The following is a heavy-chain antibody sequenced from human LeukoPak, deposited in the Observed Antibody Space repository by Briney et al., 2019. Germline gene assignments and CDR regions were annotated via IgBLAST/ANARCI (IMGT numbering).Heavy chain of an antibody. D-gene: IGHD3-10*01. V-gene: IGHV3-23*01. J-gene: IGHJ4*02. Sequence: AGSLRLSCAASGFTFNSYAMTWVRQAPGKGLEWVSTISGGGGSTYYADSVKGRFTVSRDNSKNTLYLQMNSLRAEDTAVYYCASHTLIRGVTHFDYWGQGTLVTVSS. CDR3: ASHTLIRGVTHFDY. CDR2: ISGGGGST. CDR1: GFTFNSYA.